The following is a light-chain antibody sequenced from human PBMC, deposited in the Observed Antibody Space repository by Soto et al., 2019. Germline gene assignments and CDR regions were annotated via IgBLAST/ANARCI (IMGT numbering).Light chain of an antibody. V-gene: IGKV3-20*01. CDR3: QQYGSLPWT. J-gene: IGKJ1*01. CDR2: GAS. CDR1: QSVSGKY. Sequence: EIVMTQSPDTLSVSPGERATLSCRASQSVSGKYLAWYQQKPGQAPRLLIFGASSRATGIPDRFSGSGSGTDFTLTINRLEPEDFAVYCCQQYGSLPWTFGQGTKVDIK.